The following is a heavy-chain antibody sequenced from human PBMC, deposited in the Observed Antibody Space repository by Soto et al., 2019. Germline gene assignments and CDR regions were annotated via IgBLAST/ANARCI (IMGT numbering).Heavy chain of an antibody. J-gene: IGHJ6*03. CDR1: GFTFSSYS. V-gene: IGHV3-21*01. CDR2: IGRVSSHI. CDR3: ARDVYTGYDSYYYYYMDV. Sequence: EVQLVESGGGLVRPGGSLRLSCAASGFTFSSYSINWVRQAPGKGLEWVSSIGRVSSHIYYADSVKGRFTVSRDNAKNSLYLQMNNLRVEDTVVYYCARDVYTGYDSYYYYYMDVWGKGTTVTVSS. D-gene: IGHD5-12*01.